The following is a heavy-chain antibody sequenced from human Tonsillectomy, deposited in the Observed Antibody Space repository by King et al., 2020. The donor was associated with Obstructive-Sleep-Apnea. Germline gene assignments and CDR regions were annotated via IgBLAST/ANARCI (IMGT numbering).Heavy chain of an antibody. CDR2: IKSKTDGGTT. J-gene: IGHJ4*02. Sequence: QLVQSGGGLVKPGGSLRLSCAASGFTFSNAWMSWVRQAPVKGLEWVGRIKSKTDGGTTDYASPVKGRFTISRDDSKNTLYLQMNSLKTEDTAVYYCTTREVVTTEGLVFEYWGQGTLVTVSS. D-gene: IGHD4-23*01. V-gene: IGHV3-15*01. CDR1: GFTFSNAW. CDR3: TTREVVTTEGLVFEY.